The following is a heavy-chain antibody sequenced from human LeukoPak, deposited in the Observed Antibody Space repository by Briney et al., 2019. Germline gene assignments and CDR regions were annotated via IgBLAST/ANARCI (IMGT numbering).Heavy chain of an antibody. V-gene: IGHV4-30-4*01. Sequence: SQTLSLTCTVSGGSISSGDYYWSWIRQPPGKGLEWIGYIYYSGSTCYNPSLKSRVTISVDTSKNQFSLKLSSVTAADTAVYYCARAEAAGFLVYWGQGTLVTVSS. D-gene: IGHD3-3*01. J-gene: IGHJ4*02. CDR3: ARAEAAGFLVY. CDR2: IYYSGST. CDR1: GGSISSGDYY.